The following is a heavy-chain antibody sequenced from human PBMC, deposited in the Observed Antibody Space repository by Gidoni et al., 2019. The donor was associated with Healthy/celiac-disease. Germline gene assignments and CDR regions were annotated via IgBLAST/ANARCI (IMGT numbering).Heavy chain of an antibody. J-gene: IGHJ3*02. CDR1: GFTVSSYA. Sequence: VQLLYSVGCLVHPCGYLSLSCAASGFTVSSYAMSWVSQEPGKGIEWVSAIRGSGGRTYYAEYVKGRFNICRENSKNTLYRKMKSMRAEDTAVYYCAKVTIDDFDIWGQGTMGNVSS. CDR3: AKVTIDDFDI. D-gene: IGHD3-3*01. CDR2: IRGSGGRT. V-gene: IGHV3-23*01.